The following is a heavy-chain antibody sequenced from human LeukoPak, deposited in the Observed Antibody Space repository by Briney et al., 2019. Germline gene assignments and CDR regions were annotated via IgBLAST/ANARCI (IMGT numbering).Heavy chain of an antibody. Sequence: GGSLRLSCAASGFTFSSYSMSWVRQAPGKGLEWVSSISSSSSYIYYADSVKGRFTISRDNAKNSLYLQMNSLRAEDTAVYYCASIGDCSSTSCFPLGPWGQGTLVTVSS. V-gene: IGHV3-21*01. CDR1: GFTFSSYS. J-gene: IGHJ5*02. D-gene: IGHD2-2*01. CDR3: ASIGDCSSTSCFPLGP. CDR2: ISSSSSYI.